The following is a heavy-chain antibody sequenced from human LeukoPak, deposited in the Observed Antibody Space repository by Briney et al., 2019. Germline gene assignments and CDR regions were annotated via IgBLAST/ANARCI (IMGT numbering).Heavy chain of an antibody. Sequence: GGSLRLSCAASGFTVNTNYMSWVRQAPGKGLEWVSTIYTGGDTYYADSVKGRFTISRDNSQNTVYLQMSSLRAEDTAVYYCTKGLWAGVSAARDWGQGTLVTVSS. CDR3: TKGLWAGVSAARD. J-gene: IGHJ4*02. CDR1: GFTVNTNY. D-gene: IGHD3-10*01. CDR2: IYTGGDT. V-gene: IGHV3-66*01.